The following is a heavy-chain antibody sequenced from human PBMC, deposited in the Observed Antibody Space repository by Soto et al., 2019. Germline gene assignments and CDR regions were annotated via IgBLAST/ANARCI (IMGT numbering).Heavy chain of an antibody. CDR1: GFTFSSYD. J-gene: IGHJ3*02. CDR2: IGTAGDK. D-gene: IGHD2-15*01. CDR3: ARGYCSGGSCYSAFDI. V-gene: IGHV3-13*01. Sequence: GGSLRLSCAASGFTFSSYDMHWVRQATGKGLEWVSAIGTAGDKYYQGSVKGRFTISRENAKNSWDLQMNSLGAGDTAVYYCARGYCSGGSCYSAFDIWGQGTMVTVSS.